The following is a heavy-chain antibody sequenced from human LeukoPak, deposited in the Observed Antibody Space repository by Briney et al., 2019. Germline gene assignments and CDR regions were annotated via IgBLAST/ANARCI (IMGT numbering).Heavy chain of an antibody. J-gene: IGHJ6*02. V-gene: IGHV1-2*02. CDR3: ARDPIVQAGYYYGMDV. Sequence: ASVKVSCKASGYTFTAYYMHWVRQAPGQGLEWMGWINPNSGATNYAQNFQGRVTMTADTSISTAYLDLSRLRSDDSAVYHCARDPIVQAGYYYGMDVWGQGTTVTVSS. D-gene: IGHD2/OR15-2a*01. CDR2: INPNSGAT. CDR1: GYTFTAYY.